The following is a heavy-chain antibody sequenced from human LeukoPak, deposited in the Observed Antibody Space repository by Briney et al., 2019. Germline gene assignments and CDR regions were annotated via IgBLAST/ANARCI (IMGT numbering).Heavy chain of an antibody. CDR3: AKGGYGYTYHYNWFDS. Sequence: GGSLRLSCLASGMSFKNFAMHWFRQAPGKGLESVSVISDNGGTTYYASSVKGRFSISRDNSKNTVFLQMGSLRGEDTAVYYCAKGGYGYTYHYNWFDSWGQGTLVTVSS. CDR2: ISDNGGTT. CDR1: GMSFKNFA. D-gene: IGHD5-18*01. J-gene: IGHJ5*01. V-gene: IGHV3-64*01.